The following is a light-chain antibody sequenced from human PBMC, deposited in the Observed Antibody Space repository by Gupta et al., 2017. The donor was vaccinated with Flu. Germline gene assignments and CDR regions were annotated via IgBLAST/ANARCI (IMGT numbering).Light chain of an antibody. CDR3: QQYGSSPKIT. V-gene: IGKV3-20*01. CDR2: GAA. J-gene: IGKJ5*01. Sequence: RATLSCRASQNIVNNYLAWYRQKAGQAPRLLIYGAASRATGIPDKISGSGSGTDFTLTISRLEPEDFAVYYCQQYGSSPKITFGQGTRLEIK. CDR1: QNIVNNY.